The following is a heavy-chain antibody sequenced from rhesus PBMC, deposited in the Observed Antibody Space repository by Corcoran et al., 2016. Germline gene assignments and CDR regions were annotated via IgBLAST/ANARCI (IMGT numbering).Heavy chain of an antibody. D-gene: IGHD6S26*01. CDR1: GGSISSGYYY. V-gene: IGHV4-122*02. CDR3: ARDVGRLVGGLDS. Sequence: QVQLQESGPGLVKPSETLSLTCAVSGGSISSGYYYWSWIRHPPGKGLEWIGYITYSGSTSYNPSLKRRVTISRDTSKNQCSLKLSSVTAADTAVYYCARDVGRLVGGLDSWGQGVVVTVSS. J-gene: IGHJ6*01. CDR2: ITYSGST.